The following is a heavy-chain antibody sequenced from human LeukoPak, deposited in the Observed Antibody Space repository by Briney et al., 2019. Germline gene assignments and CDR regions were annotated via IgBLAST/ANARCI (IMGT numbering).Heavy chain of an antibody. CDR1: GFTVSSNY. V-gene: IGHV3-66*01. Sequence: GGSLRLSCAASGFTVSSNYMSWVRQAPGKGLERVSIIYSGGSTYYADSVKGRFTISRDNSKNTLNLQMNSLRAEDTAVYYCARDLGQYYDTSDNWFDPWGQGTLVTVSS. CDR3: ARDLGQYYDTSDNWFDP. J-gene: IGHJ5*02. D-gene: IGHD3-22*01. CDR2: IYSGGST.